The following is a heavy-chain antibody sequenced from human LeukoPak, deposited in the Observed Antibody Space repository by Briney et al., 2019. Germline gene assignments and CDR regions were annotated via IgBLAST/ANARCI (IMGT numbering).Heavy chain of an antibody. Sequence: SETLSLACAMSGGSFSGYYWTWIRQPPGKGLEWIGEINHTGSTKYNPSLKSRVTMSVDTSKNQFSLKLSSVTAADTAVYYCARDSGTTGEVKFDPWGQGTLVTVSS. CDR1: GGSFSGYY. D-gene: IGHD3-10*01. V-gene: IGHV4-34*01. CDR2: INHTGST. CDR3: ARDSGTTGEVKFDP. J-gene: IGHJ5*02.